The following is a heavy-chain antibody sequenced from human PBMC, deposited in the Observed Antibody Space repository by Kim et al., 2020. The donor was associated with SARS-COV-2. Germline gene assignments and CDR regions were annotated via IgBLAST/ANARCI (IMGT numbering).Heavy chain of an antibody. CDR2: ISGSGGST. D-gene: IGHD1-26*01. Sequence: GGSLRLSCAASGFTFSSYAMSWVRQAPGKGLEWVSAISGSGGSTYYADSVKGRFTISRDNSKNTLYLQMNSLRAEDTAVYYCAKDRILQGGATMGFYYYGMDVWGQGTTVTVSS. CDR3: AKDRILQGGATMGFYYYGMDV. J-gene: IGHJ6*02. CDR1: GFTFSSYA. V-gene: IGHV3-23*01.